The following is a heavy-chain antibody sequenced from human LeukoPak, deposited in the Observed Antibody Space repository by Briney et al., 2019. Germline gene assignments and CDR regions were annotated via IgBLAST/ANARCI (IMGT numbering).Heavy chain of an antibody. CDR2: ISGSGGST. V-gene: IGHV3-23*01. CDR1: GFTFSSYA. J-gene: IGHJ6*02. D-gene: IGHD4-23*01. CDR3: AKAVNARSKSYYYYYGMDV. Sequence: GGSLRLSCAAAGFTFSSYAMSWVRQAPGKGLEWVSAISGSGGSTYYADSGKGRFTISRDNSKNTLYLQMNSMRAEDTAVYYCAKAVNARSKSYYYYYGMDVWGQGTTVTVSS.